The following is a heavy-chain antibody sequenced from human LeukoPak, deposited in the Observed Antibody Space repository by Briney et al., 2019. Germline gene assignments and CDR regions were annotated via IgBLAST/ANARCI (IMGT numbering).Heavy chain of an antibody. D-gene: IGHD3-22*01. CDR1: GFTFSSYS. V-gene: IGHV3-21*01. CDR3: ARDDSSAHYYFDH. CDR2: ISSSSSYI. Sequence: NPGGSLRLSCAASGFTFSSYSMNWVRQAPGKGLEWVSSISSSSSYIYYADSVKGRFTISRDNAKNSLYLQMNSLRAEDTAVYYCARDDSSAHYYFDHWGQGTPVTVSS. J-gene: IGHJ4*02.